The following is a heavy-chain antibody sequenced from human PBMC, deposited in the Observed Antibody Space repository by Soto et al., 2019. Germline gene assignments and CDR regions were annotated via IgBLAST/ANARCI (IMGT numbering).Heavy chain of an antibody. CDR3: SATMGRYHDL. J-gene: IGHJ2*01. D-gene: IGHD1-26*01. CDR1: GDSISNVY. Sequence: QVQLQESGPGLVKPSETLSLTCTVSGDSISNVYWSWIRQPAGKGLESMGRVSASARTNYNPSLQNRRTMSPDTYENQFSHRLTDMSGAETAGDFYSATMGRYHDLWGRGTLVIVSS. CDR2: VSASART. V-gene: IGHV4-4*07.